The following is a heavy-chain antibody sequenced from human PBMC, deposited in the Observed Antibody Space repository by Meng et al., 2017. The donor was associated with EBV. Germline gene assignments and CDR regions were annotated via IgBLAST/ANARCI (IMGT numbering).Heavy chain of an antibody. D-gene: IGHD6-13*01. Sequence: VQLVESGGGLVKPGGSLRLPCAASGFTFSSYSMNWVRQAPGKGLEWIGSIYYSGSTYYNPSLKSRVTISVDTSKNQFSLKLSSVTAADTAVYYCARQHPYSSSWYLDWFDPWGQGTLVTVSS. CDR1: GFTFSSYSMN. CDR2: IYYSGST. V-gene: IGHV4-59*05. CDR3: ARQHPYSSSWYLDWFDP. J-gene: IGHJ5*02.